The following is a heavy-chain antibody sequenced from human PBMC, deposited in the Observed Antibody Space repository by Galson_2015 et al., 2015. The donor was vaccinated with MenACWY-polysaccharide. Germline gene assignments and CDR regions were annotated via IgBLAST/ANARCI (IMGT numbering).Heavy chain of an antibody. V-gene: IGHV3-7*03. CDR2: IKQDGSEN. CDR3: ARGVNQRSLLGY. J-gene: IGHJ4*02. Sequence: RQAPGKGLEWVANIKQDGSENYYVDSVKGRITISRDNAKNSLYLQMNSLRAEDTAVYYCARGVNQRSLLGYWGQGTLVTVSS. D-gene: IGHD2-8*02.